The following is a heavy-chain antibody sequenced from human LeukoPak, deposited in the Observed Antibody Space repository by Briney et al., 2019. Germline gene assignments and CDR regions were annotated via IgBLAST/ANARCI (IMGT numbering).Heavy chain of an antibody. Sequence: PGGSLRLSCAASGFSFSSYWMTWVRQAPGKGLEWLACINDGGYETYYVDALRGRFTISRDNAQNSLFLQIDSLRAEDTAVYYCARDMARLRYFGGGDWFDPWGQGTLVTVSS. CDR3: ARDMARLRYFGGGDWFDP. D-gene: IGHD3-9*01. CDR1: GFSFSSYW. CDR2: INDGGYET. J-gene: IGHJ5*02. V-gene: IGHV3-7*01.